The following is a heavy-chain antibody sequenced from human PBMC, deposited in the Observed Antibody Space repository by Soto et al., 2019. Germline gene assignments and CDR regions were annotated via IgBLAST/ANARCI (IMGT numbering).Heavy chain of an antibody. Sequence: PGGSLRLSCAASGFTFSSYAMHWVRQAPGKGLEYVSAISSNGGSTYYANSVKGRFTISRDNSKNTLYLQMGSLRAEDMAVYYCARAHPLSGWYVPFFDYWGQG. D-gene: IGHD6-19*01. J-gene: IGHJ4*02. CDR3: ARAHPLSGWYVPFFDY. CDR1: GFTFSSYA. CDR2: ISSNGGST. V-gene: IGHV3-64*01.